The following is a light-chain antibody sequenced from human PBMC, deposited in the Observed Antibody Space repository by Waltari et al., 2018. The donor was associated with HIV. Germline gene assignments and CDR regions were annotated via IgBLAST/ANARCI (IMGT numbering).Light chain of an antibody. Sequence: QSVLTQPPSVSGAPGQRVTISCTGSSSNIGAGYDIHWYLHLPGTAPKLLIYGNSNRPSWVPDRFSGSKAGTSASLAITGLQAEDEADYDCQSYDSSLSGWVFGGGTKLTVL. J-gene: IGLJ3*02. CDR1: SSNIGAGYD. V-gene: IGLV1-40*01. CDR3: QSYDSSLSGWV. CDR2: GNS.